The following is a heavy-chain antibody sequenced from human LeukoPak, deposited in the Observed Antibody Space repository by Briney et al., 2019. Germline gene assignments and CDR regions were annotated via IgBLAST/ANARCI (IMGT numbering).Heavy chain of an antibody. CDR3: ASEQRGARIYCSGGSCYSDY. V-gene: IGHV1-69*05. D-gene: IGHD2-15*01. J-gene: IGHJ4*02. Sequence: ASVKVSCKASGGTFSSYAISWVRQAPGQGLEWMGRIIPMFGTANYAQKFQGRVTITTDESTSTAYMELSSLRSEDTAVYYCASEQRGARIYCSGGSCYSDYWGQGTLVTVSS. CDR1: GGTFSSYA. CDR2: IIPMFGTA.